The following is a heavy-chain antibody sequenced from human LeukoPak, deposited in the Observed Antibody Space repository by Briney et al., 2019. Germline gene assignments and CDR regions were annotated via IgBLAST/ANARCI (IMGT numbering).Heavy chain of an antibody. J-gene: IGHJ4*02. CDR2: ISGSGGST. CDR3: AKDLGSKIGYCSSTSCYAGYFDY. Sequence: GGSLRLSCAASGFTFSSYAMSWVRQAPGKGLEWVSAISGSGGSTYYADSVKGRFTISRDNSKNTLYLQTNSLRAEDTAVYYCAKDLGSKIGYCSSTSCYAGYFDYWGQGTLVTVSS. D-gene: IGHD2-2*01. V-gene: IGHV3-23*01. CDR1: GFTFSSYA.